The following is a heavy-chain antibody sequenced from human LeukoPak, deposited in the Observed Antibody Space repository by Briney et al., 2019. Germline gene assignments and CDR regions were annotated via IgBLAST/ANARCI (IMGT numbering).Heavy chain of an antibody. Sequence: SETLSLTCAVYGGSFSGYYWSWIRQPPGKGLEWIGEINHSGSTNYNPSPQSRVTISVDTSKNQFSLTLSSVTAADTAVYYCARGGSYSRGYYYYYMDVWGKGTTVTVSS. V-gene: IGHV4-34*01. CDR3: ARGGSYSRGYYYYYMDV. D-gene: IGHD6-13*01. CDR1: GGSFSGYY. J-gene: IGHJ6*03. CDR2: INHSGST.